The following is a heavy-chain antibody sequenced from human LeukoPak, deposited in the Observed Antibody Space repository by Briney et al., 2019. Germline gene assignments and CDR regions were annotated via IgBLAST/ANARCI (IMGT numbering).Heavy chain of an antibody. CDR1: GFTFSGSA. D-gene: IGHD2-2*01. J-gene: IGHJ4*02. CDR2: IRSKANSYAT. CDR3: TRPFGCSSTSCYRDY. Sequence: GGSLRLSCAASGFTFSGSAMHWVRQASGKGLEWVGRIRSKANSYATAYAASVKGRFTISRDDSKNTAYLQMNSLKTEDTAVYYCTRPFGCSSTSCYRDYWGQGTLVTVSS. V-gene: IGHV3-73*01.